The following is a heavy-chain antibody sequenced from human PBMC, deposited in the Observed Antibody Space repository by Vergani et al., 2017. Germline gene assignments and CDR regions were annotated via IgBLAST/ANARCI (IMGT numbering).Heavy chain of an antibody. CDR2: ISYDGSNK. Sequence: QVQLVESGGGVVQPGKSLSLSCETSGFIFSDYVMHWVRQAPGKGLEWVAVISYDGSNKYYADSVKGRFTISRDNSKNTLYLQMNSLRAEDTAVYYCAKIKSVSSSGLDIGSQGTMVTVSS. CDR3: AKIKSVSSSGLDI. V-gene: IGHV3-30*18. D-gene: IGHD1-26*01. J-gene: IGHJ3*02. CDR1: GFIFSDYV.